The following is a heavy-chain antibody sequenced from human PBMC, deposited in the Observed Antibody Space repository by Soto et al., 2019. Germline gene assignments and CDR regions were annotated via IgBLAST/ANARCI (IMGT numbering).Heavy chain of an antibody. Sequence: QVQLVQSGAEVKKPGASVKVSCKASGYTFTSYGISWVRQAPGQGLEWMGWISAYNGNTNYAQKIQGRVTMTTDTSTSTGYMELRSLRSDDTAVYYCARDGRYSGSYGGYYLDYWGQGTLVTVSS. CDR2: ISAYNGNT. J-gene: IGHJ4*02. CDR1: GYTFTSYG. CDR3: ARDGRYSGSYGGYYLDY. D-gene: IGHD1-26*01. V-gene: IGHV1-18*01.